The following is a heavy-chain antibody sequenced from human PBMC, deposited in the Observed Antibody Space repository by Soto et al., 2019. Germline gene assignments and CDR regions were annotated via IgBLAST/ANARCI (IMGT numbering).Heavy chain of an antibody. J-gene: IGHJ4*02. CDR1: GDSVSTNSVT. Sequence: SQTLSLTCAISGDSVSTNSVTWNWIRQSPSRGLEWLGRTYYRSKWFNDYAVSVKGRITINPDTSNNQLSLQLNSVTPDDTAVYYCARRGPGTYFDYWGQGTLVTVSS. V-gene: IGHV6-1*01. D-gene: IGHD6-13*01. CDR2: TYYRSKWFN. CDR3: ARRGPGTYFDY.